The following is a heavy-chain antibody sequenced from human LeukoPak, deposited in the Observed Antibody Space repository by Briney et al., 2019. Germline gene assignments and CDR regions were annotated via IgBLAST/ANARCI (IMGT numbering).Heavy chain of an antibody. CDR3: ARDLSGSYNDY. Sequence: GGSLRLSCAASGFTFSSYGMHWVRQAPGKGLEWVAVIWYDGSNKYYADSVKGRFTISRDNSKNTLYLQMNSLRAEDTAVYYCARDLSGSYNDYWGQGTLVTVSS. J-gene: IGHJ4*02. V-gene: IGHV3-33*01. CDR2: IWYDGSNK. CDR1: GFTFSSYG. D-gene: IGHD1-26*01.